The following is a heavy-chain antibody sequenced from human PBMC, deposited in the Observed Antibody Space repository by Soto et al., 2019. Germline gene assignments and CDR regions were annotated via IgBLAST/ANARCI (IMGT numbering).Heavy chain of an antibody. D-gene: IGHD2-15*01. CDR2: INPNSGGT. CDR1: GYTFTGYY. CDR3: ARGVIAATFHYYYGMDV. Sequence: ASVKVSCKASGYTFTGYYMHWVRQAPGQGLEWMGWINPNSGGTNYAQKLQGWVTMTRDTSISTAYMELSRLRSDDTAVYYCARGVIAATFHYYYGMDVWGQGTTVTVSS. J-gene: IGHJ6*02. V-gene: IGHV1-2*04.